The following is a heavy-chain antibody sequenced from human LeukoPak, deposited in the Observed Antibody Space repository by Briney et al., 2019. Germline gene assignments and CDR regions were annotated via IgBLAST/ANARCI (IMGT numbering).Heavy chain of an antibody. CDR1: GFTFSSYW. Sequence: VGSLRLPCAASGFTFSSYWMSWVRQAPGKGLEWVANIKQDGNEKYYVDSVKGRFTISRDNAKNSLYLQMNSLRADDTAVYYCARIVVAGFDYWGQGTLVTVSS. V-gene: IGHV3-7*04. D-gene: IGHD6-19*01. CDR3: ARIVVAGFDY. J-gene: IGHJ4*02. CDR2: IKQDGNEK.